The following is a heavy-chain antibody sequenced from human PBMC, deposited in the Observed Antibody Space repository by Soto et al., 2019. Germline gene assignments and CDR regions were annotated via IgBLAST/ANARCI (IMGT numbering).Heavy chain of an antibody. CDR1: GFTFSSYS. Sequence: PGGSLRLSCAASGFTFSSYSMNWVRQAPGKGLEWVSYISSSSSTIYYADSVKGRFTISRDNSKDTLHLQMNSLRAEDTAVYYCAKTPRQWLVYFDYWGQGALVTVSS. CDR2: ISSSSSTI. V-gene: IGHV3-48*01. CDR3: AKTPRQWLVYFDY. J-gene: IGHJ4*02. D-gene: IGHD6-19*01.